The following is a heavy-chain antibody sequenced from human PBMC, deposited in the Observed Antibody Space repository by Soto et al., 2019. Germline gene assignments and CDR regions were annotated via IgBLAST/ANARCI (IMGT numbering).Heavy chain of an antibody. CDR1: GFTFSNAW. CDR2: IKSRPVGGAT. CDR3: ATGGYFFDY. Sequence: EEQLVESGGGLVKPGESLRLSCAGSGFTFSNAWMNWVRQAPGKGLEWVGRIKSRPVGGATDYLASVKGRFVVSRDDSKNTVYLQMNSLKAEDTAVYYCATGGYFFDYWGQGTLVIISS. V-gene: IGHV3-15*07. J-gene: IGHJ4*02.